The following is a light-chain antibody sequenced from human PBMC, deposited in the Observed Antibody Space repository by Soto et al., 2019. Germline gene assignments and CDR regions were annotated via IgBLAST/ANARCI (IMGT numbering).Light chain of an antibody. CDR1: QTVGNNY. CDR2: GAS. J-gene: IGKJ4*01. CDR3: QQYGSSPLT. Sequence: EIVLTQSPGTLSLSPGERGTLSCRASQTVGNNYLAWYQQKPGQAPRLLTYGASSRATGIPDRFSGSGSGTDFSLTISRLEPEDFAVYYCQQYGSSPLTFGGGTKVDIK. V-gene: IGKV3-20*01.